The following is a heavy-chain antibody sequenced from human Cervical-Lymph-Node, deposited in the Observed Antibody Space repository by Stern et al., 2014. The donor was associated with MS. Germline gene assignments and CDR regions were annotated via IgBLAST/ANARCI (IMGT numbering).Heavy chain of an antibody. Sequence: QLVQSGAEAKKPGASVKVSCKTSGYSFTNNQIHWVRQAPGQGLEWMGIINPSGGSTSYAQKFQGRVTMTRDTSTSTVYMELSSLRSEDTAVYYCAREAYAFGAVDYWGQGTLVTVSS. J-gene: IGHJ4*02. V-gene: IGHV1-46*01. CDR1: GYSFTNNQ. D-gene: IGHD2-2*01. CDR2: INPSGGST. CDR3: AREAYAFGAVDY.